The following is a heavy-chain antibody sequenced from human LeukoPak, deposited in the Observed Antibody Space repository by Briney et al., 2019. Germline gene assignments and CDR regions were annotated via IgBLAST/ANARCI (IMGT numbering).Heavy chain of an antibody. CDR3: ARDLLEGDFSSGPDY. CDR1: GFTFSSYS. J-gene: IGHJ4*02. CDR2: ITSSSTYI. D-gene: IGHD6-19*01. Sequence: GGSLRLSCAASGFTFSSYSTNWVRQAPGKGLEWVSSITSSSTYIYYADSVKGRFTISRDNAKNSLYLQMNSLRAEDTAVYYCARDLLEGDFSSGPDYWGQGTLVTVSS. V-gene: IGHV3-21*01.